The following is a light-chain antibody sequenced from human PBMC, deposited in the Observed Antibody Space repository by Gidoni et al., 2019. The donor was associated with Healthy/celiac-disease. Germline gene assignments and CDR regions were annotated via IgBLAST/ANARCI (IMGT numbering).Light chain of an antibody. Sequence: IQMTQSPSSLSASVGDRVTITCQASQDSSNYLNWYQQKPGKAPKLLIYDASNLESGVPSRFSGSGSGTDFTLTISSLQPEDIATYYCQQYDNLPLTFGRXTKVEIK. J-gene: IGKJ4*01. CDR2: DAS. CDR3: QQYDNLPLT. CDR1: QDSSNY. V-gene: IGKV1-33*01.